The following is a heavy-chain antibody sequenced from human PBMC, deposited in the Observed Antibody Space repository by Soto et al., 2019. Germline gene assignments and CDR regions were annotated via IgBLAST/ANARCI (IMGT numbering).Heavy chain of an antibody. CDR2: ISSSSSYI. CDR3: ARDRGVVVLVFLYYYGMDV. D-gene: IGHD2-2*01. J-gene: IGHJ6*02. V-gene: IGHV3-21*01. Sequence: RQAPGKGLEWVSSISSSSSYIYYADSVKGRFTISRDNAKNSLYLQMNSLSAADTAVYYCARDRGVVVLVFLYYYGMDVSPQRTTVPVSS.